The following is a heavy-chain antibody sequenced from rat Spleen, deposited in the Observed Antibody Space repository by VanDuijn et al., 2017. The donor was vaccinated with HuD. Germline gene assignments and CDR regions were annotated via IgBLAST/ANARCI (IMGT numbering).Heavy chain of an antibody. CDR2: ISPSYGST. CDR3: ARATYYGYKYFDF. CDR1: GFTLSDYY. V-gene: IGHV5-25*01. Sequence: EVQLVESGGGLVQPGRSLKLSCAASGFTLSDYYMAWVRQAPTKGLEWVASISPSYGSTYYRDSVKGRFTVSRDNAKSILYLQMDSLRSEDTATYYCARATYYGYKYFDFWGQGVMVTVSS. D-gene: IGHD1-9*01. J-gene: IGHJ2*01.